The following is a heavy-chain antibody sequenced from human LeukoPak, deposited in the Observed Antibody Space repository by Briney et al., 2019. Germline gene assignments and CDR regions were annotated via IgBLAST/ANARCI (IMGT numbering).Heavy chain of an antibody. Sequence: GGSLRLSCAASGFTFSYYSMNWVRQAPGKGLEWVSYISRSSSATYYADSVKGRFTISRDNAKNSLFLQMNSLRDEDTAVYYCARDPYSYDTSGPKPFDYWGQGTLVTVSS. CDR2: ISRSSSAT. D-gene: IGHD3-3*01. CDR1: GFTFSYYS. J-gene: IGHJ4*02. CDR3: ARDPYSYDTSGPKPFDY. V-gene: IGHV3-48*02.